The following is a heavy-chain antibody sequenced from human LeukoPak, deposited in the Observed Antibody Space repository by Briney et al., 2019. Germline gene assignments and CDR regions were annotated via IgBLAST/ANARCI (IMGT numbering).Heavy chain of an antibody. CDR1: GFTFSSYE. D-gene: IGHD3-22*01. Sequence: GGSLRLSCAASGFTFSSYEMNWVRQAPGKGLEWVSYISSSGSTIYYADSVKGRFTISRDTSKNTLYLQMNSLRAEDAAVYYCARDKRDYYGRYYYYYYMDVWGKGTTVTISS. CDR3: ARDKRDYYGRYYYYYYMDV. CDR2: ISSSGSTI. V-gene: IGHV3-48*03. J-gene: IGHJ6*03.